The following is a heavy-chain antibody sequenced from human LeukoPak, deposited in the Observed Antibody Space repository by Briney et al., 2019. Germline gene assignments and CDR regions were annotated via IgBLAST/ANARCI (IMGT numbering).Heavy chain of an antibody. CDR2: IKQDGSEK. J-gene: IGHJ4*02. CDR1: GFTFSSYW. D-gene: IGHD3-9*01. V-gene: IGHV3-7*01. Sequence: GGSLRLSCAASGFTFSSYWMSWVRQAPGKGLEWVANIKQDGSEKYYVDSVKGRFTISRDNAKNSLYLQMNSLRAEDTAVYYCARSLRYFDWLNTSYYFDYWGQGTLVTVSS. CDR3: ARSLRYFDWLNTSYYFDY.